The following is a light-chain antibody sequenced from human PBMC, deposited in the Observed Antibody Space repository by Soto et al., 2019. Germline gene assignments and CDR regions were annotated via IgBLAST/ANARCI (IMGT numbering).Light chain of an antibody. CDR1: QSVSNSY. V-gene: IGKV3-11*01. CDR2: DAS. CDR3: QQRDNWPLT. J-gene: IGKJ4*01. Sequence: EVVFTQSPGTLSLSPGARATLCCRRSQSVSNSYLAWYQQKPGQAPRLLIYDASNRATGIPARFSGSGSGTHFTLTISSLDPEDLAVYDCQQRDNWPLTVGGGTQVEIK.